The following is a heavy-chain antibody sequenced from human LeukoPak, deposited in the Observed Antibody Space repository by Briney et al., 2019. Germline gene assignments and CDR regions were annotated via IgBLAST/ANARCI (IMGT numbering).Heavy chain of an antibody. Sequence: GGSLRLSCAASGFTFSSYSMNWVRRAPGKGLEWVSSISSSSSYIYYADSVKGRFTISRDNAKNSLYLQMNSLRVEDTAVYYCARDLNWETYWGQGTLVSVSS. CDR3: ARDLNWETY. CDR1: GFTFSSYS. CDR2: ISSSSSYI. V-gene: IGHV3-21*01. J-gene: IGHJ4*02. D-gene: IGHD7-27*01.